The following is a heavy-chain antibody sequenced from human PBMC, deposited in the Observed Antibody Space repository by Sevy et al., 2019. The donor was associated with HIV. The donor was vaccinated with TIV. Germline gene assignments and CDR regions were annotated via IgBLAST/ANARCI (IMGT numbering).Heavy chain of an antibody. CDR2: INHREVT. CDR3: VRFDTKIKIFGVPRGAY. D-gene: IGHD3-3*01. CDR1: GGSFSDFY. Sequence: SETLSLTCTVYGGSFSDFYWNWISQSPGKGLESIGEINHREVTNYNPSLKSRATISADASNRQFSLKLTSVTAAETAVYYCVRFDTKIKIFGVPRGAYWGPGTLVTVSS. J-gene: IGHJ4*02. V-gene: IGHV4-34*01.